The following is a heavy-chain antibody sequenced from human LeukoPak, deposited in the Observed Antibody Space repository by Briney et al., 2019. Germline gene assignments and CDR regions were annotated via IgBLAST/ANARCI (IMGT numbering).Heavy chain of an antibody. Sequence: SETLSLTCTVSGGSISSTTCYWGWVRQPPGKGLGWIGSMYKNVITYYNPSLESRVTISVDMSKNQFSLKLNSVTAADTAVYYCVRRLASGDYHPLGWGQGTLVTVSS. D-gene: IGHD1-26*01. J-gene: IGHJ4*02. CDR1: GGSISSTTCY. V-gene: IGHV4-39*01. CDR2: MYKNVIT. CDR3: VRRLASGDYHPLG.